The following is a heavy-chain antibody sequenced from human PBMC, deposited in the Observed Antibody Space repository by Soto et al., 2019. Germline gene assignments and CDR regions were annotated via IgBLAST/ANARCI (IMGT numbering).Heavy chain of an antibody. CDR1: GFIFDDYA. J-gene: IGHJ4*02. Sequence: EVQLLESGGGLVQPGRSLRLSCIASGFIFDDYAIHWVRQVPGKGLEWVSGIDWNRATIGYADSVKGRFTLSRDNARNSVVLQMNSLRPEDTALYYCVKDVGSRHYDFTNFDSWGQGTLVTVSS. D-gene: IGHD3-3*01. CDR2: IDWNRATI. CDR3: VKDVGSRHYDFTNFDS. V-gene: IGHV3-9*01.